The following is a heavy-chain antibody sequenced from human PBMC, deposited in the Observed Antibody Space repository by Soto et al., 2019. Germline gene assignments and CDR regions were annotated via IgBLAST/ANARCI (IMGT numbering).Heavy chain of an antibody. D-gene: IGHD2-2*01. V-gene: IGHV3-30-3*01. CDR1: GFTFSSYV. J-gene: IGHJ6*02. CDR3: ASSMPKTDNYYGMDV. Sequence: QVQLVESGGGVVQPGRSLRLSCAASGFTFSSYVMHWVRQAPGKGLEWVAVISSDGSRKYYADSVKGRFTISRDNSKNTLYLQMNSLTVEDTAVYYCASSMPKTDNYYGMDVWGQGTTVTVSS. CDR2: ISSDGSRK.